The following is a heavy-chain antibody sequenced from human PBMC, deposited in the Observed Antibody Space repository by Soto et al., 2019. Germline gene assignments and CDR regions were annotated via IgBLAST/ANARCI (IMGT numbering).Heavy chain of an antibody. CDR3: ARDLWVEPELYYYGMDV. Sequence: SATLCITCTVSGDSISSADYYWSWIRQTPGKGLEWIGHIFYSGTTYYNPSLKSRLTISVDTSKNHFSLRLTSVTAADTAVYYCARDLWVEPELYYYGMDVWGQGTTVTVSS. CDR2: IFYSGTT. D-gene: IGHD1-1*01. V-gene: IGHV4-30-4*01. J-gene: IGHJ6*02. CDR1: GDSISSADYY.